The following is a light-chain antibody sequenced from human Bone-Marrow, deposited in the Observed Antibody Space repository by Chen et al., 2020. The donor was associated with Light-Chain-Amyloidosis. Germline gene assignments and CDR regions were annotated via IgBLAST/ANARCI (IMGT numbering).Light chain of an antibody. Sequence: SSELTQPPSVALSPGQTARIVCSGDGLSKQRAHWYQQRPGQAPVLVMLRGTERPSGISERFSGSSSGTTATLTISGVQAEDEADYHCQSADSSGTYEVIFGGGTKLTVL. CDR2: RGT. CDR1: GLSKQR. CDR3: QSADSSGTYEVI. V-gene: IGLV3-25*03. J-gene: IGLJ2*01.